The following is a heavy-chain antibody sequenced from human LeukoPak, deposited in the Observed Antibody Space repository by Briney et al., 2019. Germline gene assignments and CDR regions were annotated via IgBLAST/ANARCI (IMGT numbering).Heavy chain of an antibody. CDR1: GFTFINAW. V-gene: IGHV3-15*01. J-gene: IGHJ4*02. Sequence: GGSLRLSCAASGFTFINAWMAWVREAPGKGLEWVGRIKAKAHGGTIEYAAPVKGRFTISRDDSKNTLYLQMNSLKTEDTAVYYCTTDGVGVEGATYDNWGQGTLVSVSS. CDR3: TTDGVGVEGATYDN. D-gene: IGHD1-26*01. CDR2: IKAKAHGGTI.